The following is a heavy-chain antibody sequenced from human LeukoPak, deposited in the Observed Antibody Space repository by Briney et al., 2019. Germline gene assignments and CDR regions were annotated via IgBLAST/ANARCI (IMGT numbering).Heavy chain of an antibody. CDR3: AREGIAVAGTDYYYYYGMDV. V-gene: IGHV4-4*07. CDR2: IYTSGST. Sequence: PSETLSLTCTVSGGSISSYYWSWIRQPAGKGLEWIGRIYTSGSTNYNPSLKGRVTMSVDTSKNQFSLKLSSVTAADTAVYYCAREGIAVAGTDYYYYYGMDVWGQGTTVTVSS. CDR1: GGSISSYY. J-gene: IGHJ6*02. D-gene: IGHD6-19*01.